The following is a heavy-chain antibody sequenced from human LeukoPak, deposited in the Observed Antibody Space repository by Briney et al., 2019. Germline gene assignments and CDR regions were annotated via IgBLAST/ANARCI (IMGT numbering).Heavy chain of an antibody. CDR2: ISYDGSNK. J-gene: IGHJ4*02. D-gene: IGHD3-16*02. Sequence: GGSLRLSCAASGFTFSSYGMHWVRQAPGKGLEWVAVISYDGSNKYYADSVKGRFTISRDNSKNTVYLQMNSLRAEDRAVYYCAKDHYDYVWGSYRYMGYWGQGTLVTVSS. V-gene: IGHV3-30*18. CDR1: GFTFSSYG. CDR3: AKDHYDYVWGSYRYMGY.